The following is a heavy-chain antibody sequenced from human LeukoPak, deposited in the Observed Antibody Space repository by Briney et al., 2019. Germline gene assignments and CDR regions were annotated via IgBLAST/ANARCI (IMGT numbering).Heavy chain of an antibody. CDR2: INHSGST. Sequence: SETLSLTCAVYGGSFGGYYWSWIRQPPGKGLEWIGEINHSGSTNYNPSLKSRVTISVDTSKNQFSLKLSSVTAADTAVYYCARDKLTRRITMVRGGNWFDPWGQGTLVTVSS. CDR3: ARDKLTRRITMVRGGNWFDP. J-gene: IGHJ5*02. D-gene: IGHD3-10*01. V-gene: IGHV4-34*01. CDR1: GGSFGGYY.